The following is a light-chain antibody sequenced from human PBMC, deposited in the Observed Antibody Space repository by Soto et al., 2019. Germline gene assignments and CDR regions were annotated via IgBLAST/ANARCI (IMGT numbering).Light chain of an antibody. Sequence: QSVLTQPPSASGTPGQRVTISCSGSSSNIGSNTVNWYQQLPGTAPKLLIYSNNQRPSGVPDRFSGSKSGTSASLAISGLQSEDEADYYCAAWDDSLNGPVFGVGTMLTVL. CDR3: AAWDDSLNGPV. V-gene: IGLV1-44*01. J-gene: IGLJ2*01. CDR2: SNN. CDR1: SSNIGSNT.